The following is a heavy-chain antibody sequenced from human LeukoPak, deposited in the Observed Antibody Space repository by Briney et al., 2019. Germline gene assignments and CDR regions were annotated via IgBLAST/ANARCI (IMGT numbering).Heavy chain of an antibody. D-gene: IGHD3-10*01. CDR1: GFTFSSYG. Sequence: QSGGSLRLSCAASGFTFSSYGMHWVRQAPGKGLEWVSAISGSGGSTYYADSVKGRFTISRDNSKNTLYLQMNSLRAEDTAVYYCAKYLTVRGQFFDYWGQGTLVTVSS. J-gene: IGHJ4*02. CDR3: AKYLTVRGQFFDY. V-gene: IGHV3-23*01. CDR2: ISGSGGST.